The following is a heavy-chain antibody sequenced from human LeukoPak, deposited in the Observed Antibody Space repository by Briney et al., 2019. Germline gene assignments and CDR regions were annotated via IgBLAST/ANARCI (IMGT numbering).Heavy chain of an antibody. J-gene: IGHJ4*02. D-gene: IGHD6-13*01. CDR3: ASSKSSSWYPFYLDY. Sequence: GESLKISCKGSGYSFTSYWIGWVRQMPGKGLEWMGIIYPGDSDTRYSPSFQGQITISADKSFSTAYLQWSSLKASDTAIYYCASSKSSSWYPFYLDYWGQGTLVTVSS. V-gene: IGHV5-51*01. CDR1: GYSFTSYW. CDR2: IYPGDSDT.